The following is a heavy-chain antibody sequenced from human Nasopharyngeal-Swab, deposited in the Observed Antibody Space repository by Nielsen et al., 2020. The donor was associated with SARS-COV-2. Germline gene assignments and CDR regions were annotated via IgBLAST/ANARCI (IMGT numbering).Heavy chain of an antibody. CDR1: GYTFTSYD. CDR3: ARWIQLLIEGDYYYYYMDV. Sequence: ASVKVSCKASGYTFTSYDISWVRQAPGQGLEWMGWISAYNGNTNYAQKLQGRVTMTTDTSTSTAYMELRSLRSDDTVVYYCARWIQLLIEGDYYYYYMDVWGKGTTVTVSS. D-gene: IGHD5-18*01. V-gene: IGHV1-18*01. CDR2: ISAYNGNT. J-gene: IGHJ6*03.